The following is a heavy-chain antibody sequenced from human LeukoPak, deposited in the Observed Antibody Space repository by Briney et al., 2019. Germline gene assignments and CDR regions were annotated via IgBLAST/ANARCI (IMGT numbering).Heavy chain of an antibody. CDR1: GFTFSSYS. CDR2: ISSSSSYI. D-gene: IGHD3-22*01. J-gene: IGHJ2*01. V-gene: IGHV3-21*01. Sequence: GGSLRLSCAASGFTFSSYSMNWVRQAPGKGLEWVSSISSSSSYIYYADSVKGRFTISRDNAKNSLYLQMNSLRAEDTAVYYRARDPPNYYDSSGYYTYWYFDLWGRGTLVTVSS. CDR3: ARDPPNYYDSSGYYTYWYFDL.